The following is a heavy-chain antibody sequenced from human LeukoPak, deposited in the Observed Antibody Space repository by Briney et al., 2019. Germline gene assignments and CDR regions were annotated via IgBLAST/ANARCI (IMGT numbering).Heavy chain of an antibody. Sequence: SVKVSCEASGGTFSSYAISWVRQAPGQGLEWMGRIIPILGIANYAQKFQGRVTITADKSTSTAYMELSSLRSEDTAVYYCVRVDTASPNWGQGTSVTVSS. CDR1: GGTFSSYA. V-gene: IGHV1-69*04. CDR3: VRVDTASPN. CDR2: IIPILGIA. D-gene: IGHD5-18*01. J-gene: IGHJ6*02.